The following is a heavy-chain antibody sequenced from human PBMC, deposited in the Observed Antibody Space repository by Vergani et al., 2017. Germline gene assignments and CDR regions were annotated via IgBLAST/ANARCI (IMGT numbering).Heavy chain of an antibody. V-gene: IGHV4-38-2*01. CDR3: ARRSGIVYDIFSGTQYFFDF. J-gene: IGHJ4*02. Sequence: QVQLQESGPGLVKPSETLSLTCAVSGFSIDNGYYWDWIRQPPGKGLEWIGSIYRTGRTHFNPSRKSRVTISVDTSNNHFSLRLNSLPAADTAVYYCARRSGIVYDIFSGTQYFFDFWCQGTLVTVSS. CDR2: IYRTGRT. CDR1: GFSIDNGYY. D-gene: IGHD3-9*01.